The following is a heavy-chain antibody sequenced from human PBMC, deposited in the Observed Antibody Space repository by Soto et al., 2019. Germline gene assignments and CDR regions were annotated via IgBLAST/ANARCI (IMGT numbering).Heavy chain of an antibody. V-gene: IGHV4-59*01. J-gene: IGHJ4*02. Sequence: TLSLTCSVSGDAISNYYWSWIRQTPGKGLEWIGCVHDSGSTDYNPSLKGRVTMSLHTSKSQFSLNLSSVTAADSATYYCARGTRALITSFFAYWGQGIPVTVSS. CDR1: GDAISNYY. D-gene: IGHD1-20*01. CDR2: VHDSGST. CDR3: ARGTRALITSFFAY.